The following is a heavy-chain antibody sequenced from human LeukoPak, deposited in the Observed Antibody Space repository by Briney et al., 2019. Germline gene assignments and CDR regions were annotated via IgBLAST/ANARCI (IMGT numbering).Heavy chain of an antibody. D-gene: IGHD2-2*01. V-gene: IGHV1-3*01. J-gene: IGHJ2*01. CDR3: ATDRLNCSSTSCLFRGGLVFDL. CDR1: GYTFTSYA. CDR2: INAGNGNT. Sequence: ASVKVSCKASGYTFTSYAMHWVRQAPGQRLEWMGWINAGNGNTKYSQKFQGRVTITRDTSASTAYMELSSLRSEDTAVYYCATDRLNCSSTSCLFRGGLVFDLWGRGTLVTVSS.